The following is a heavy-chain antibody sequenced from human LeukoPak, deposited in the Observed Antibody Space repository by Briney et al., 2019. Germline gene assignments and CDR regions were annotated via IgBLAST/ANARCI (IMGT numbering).Heavy chain of an antibody. J-gene: IGHJ5*02. Sequence: PGGSLSLSCAASGCTVSSNYMSRVRQAPGKELQWVSIIYNGGSTYYADSVKGIFTISRDNAKTTLYLQMNSPRAEDTAVYFCARGEGSGWFSRKWFDPWGQGTLVTVSS. D-gene: IGHD6-19*01. V-gene: IGHV3-66*01. CDR3: ARGEGSGWFSRKWFDP. CDR2: IYNGGST. CDR1: GCTVSSNY.